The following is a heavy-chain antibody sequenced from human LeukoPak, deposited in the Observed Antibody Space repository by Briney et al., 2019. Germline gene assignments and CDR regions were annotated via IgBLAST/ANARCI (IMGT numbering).Heavy chain of an antibody. CDR3: AKSDAELLVAAAIDGAY. Sequence: GGSLRLSCAASGFTFSSYAISWVRQAPGKGLEWVSGISGSGGTTSYADSVKGRFTISRDNSKNTLYLQMNSLRAEDTAVYYCAKSDAELLVAAAIDGAYWGEGTLVTASS. V-gene: IGHV3-23*01. D-gene: IGHD2-2*01. CDR2: ISGSGGTT. J-gene: IGHJ4*02. CDR1: GFTFSSYA.